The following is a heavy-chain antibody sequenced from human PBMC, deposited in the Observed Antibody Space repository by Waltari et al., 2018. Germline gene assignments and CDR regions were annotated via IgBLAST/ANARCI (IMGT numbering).Heavy chain of an antibody. Sequence: QVQLQQWGAGLLKPSETLSLTCAVYGGSFSGYYWSWIRQPPGKGLEWIGENSHRGGLNRHPSLKGRVSMSVDTSKSQLSLMLSSVTAADMAVYYCASPAYGSNSYYFDYWGQGTLVTVS. CDR2: NSHRGGL. J-gene: IGHJ4*02. D-gene: IGHD2-2*01. CDR3: ASPAYGSNSYYFDY. V-gene: IGHV4-34*01. CDR1: GGSFSGYY.